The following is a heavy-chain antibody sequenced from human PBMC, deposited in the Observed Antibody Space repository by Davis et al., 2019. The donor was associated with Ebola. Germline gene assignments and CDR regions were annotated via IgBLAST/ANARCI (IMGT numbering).Heavy chain of an antibody. J-gene: IGHJ4*02. CDR2: IYYSGST. Sequence: PSETLSLTCTVSGGSISSYYWSWIRQPPGKGLEWIGYIYYSGSTNYNPSLKSRVTISVDTSKNQFSLKLSSVTAADTAVYYCARDGSSGGWDYWGQGTLVTVSS. D-gene: IGHD2-15*01. V-gene: IGHV4-59*01. CDR3: ARDGSSGGWDY. CDR1: GGSISSYY.